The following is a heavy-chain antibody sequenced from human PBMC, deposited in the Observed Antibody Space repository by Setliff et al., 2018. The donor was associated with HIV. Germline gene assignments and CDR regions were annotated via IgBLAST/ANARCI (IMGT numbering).Heavy chain of an antibody. CDR1: GFTFSTSW. CDR2: INSDGSHR. Sequence: PGGSLRLSCAASGFTFSTSWMHWVRQAPGKGLVWVSRINSDGSHRDYVDSVKGRFTISRDNAKNSLYLQMNSLRAEDTAVYYCARDRAYASFDYWGQGALVTVSS. V-gene: IGHV3-74*01. J-gene: IGHJ4*02. D-gene: IGHD3-16*01. CDR3: ARDRAYASFDY.